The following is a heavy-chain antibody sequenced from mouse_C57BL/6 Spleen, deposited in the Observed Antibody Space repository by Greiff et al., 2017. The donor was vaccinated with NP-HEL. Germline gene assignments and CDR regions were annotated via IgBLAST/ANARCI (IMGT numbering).Heavy chain of an antibody. CDR3: TPWDEGFAY. J-gene: IGHJ3*01. CDR1: GFNIKDDY. Sequence: EVQLQESGAELVRPGASVKLSCTASGFNIKDDYMHWVKQRPEQGLEWIGWIDPENGDTDYASKFQGKATITADTASNTAYLQLSSLTSEDTAVYYCTPWDEGFAYWGQGTLVTVSS. CDR2: IDPENGDT. V-gene: IGHV14-4*01. D-gene: IGHD4-1*01.